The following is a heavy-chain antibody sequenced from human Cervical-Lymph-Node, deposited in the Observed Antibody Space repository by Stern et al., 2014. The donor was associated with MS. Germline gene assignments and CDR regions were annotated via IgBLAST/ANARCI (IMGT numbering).Heavy chain of an antibody. J-gene: IGHJ3*02. D-gene: IGHD6-6*01. CDR1: GGSISSSNW. CDR2: IYHSGRT. CDR3: AREGYSSSYDAFDI. V-gene: IGHV4-4*02. Sequence: QVQLGQSGPGLVKPSGTLSLTCAVSGGSISSSNWWSWVRQPPGKGLEWIGEIYHSGRTNYNPSLKSGVTISVDKATNKFSLKLSSVTAADTAVYYCAREGYSSSYDAFDIWGQGTMVTVSS.